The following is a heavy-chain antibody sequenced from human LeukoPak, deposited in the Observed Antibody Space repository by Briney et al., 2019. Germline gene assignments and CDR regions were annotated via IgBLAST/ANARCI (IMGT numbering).Heavy chain of an antibody. Sequence: ASVKVSCKASGYTFTSYYMHWVRQAPGQGLEWMGIINPSGGSTSYAQKFQGRVTMTRDTSTSTVYMELSSLRSEDTAVYYCARSPAQDIVVVPAAIRAVAKTDYWGQGTLVTVSS. CDR1: GYTFTSYY. J-gene: IGHJ4*02. CDR3: ARSPAQDIVVVPAAIRAVAKTDY. D-gene: IGHD2-2*02. CDR2: INPSGGST. V-gene: IGHV1-46*01.